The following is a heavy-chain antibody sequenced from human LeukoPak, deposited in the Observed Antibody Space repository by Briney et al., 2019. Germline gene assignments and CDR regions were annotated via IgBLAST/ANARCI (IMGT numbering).Heavy chain of an antibody. CDR3: ARFLVYGSGSYGSYFDY. CDR2: INPNSGGT. Sequence: ASVKVSCKASGYTFTGYYMHWVRQAPGQGLEWMGWINPNSGGTNYAQKFQGRVTMTRDTSISTAYMELSRLRSDDTAVYYCARFLVYGSGSYGSYFDYWGQGTLVTVSS. J-gene: IGHJ4*02. CDR1: GYTFTGYY. D-gene: IGHD3-10*01. V-gene: IGHV1-2*02.